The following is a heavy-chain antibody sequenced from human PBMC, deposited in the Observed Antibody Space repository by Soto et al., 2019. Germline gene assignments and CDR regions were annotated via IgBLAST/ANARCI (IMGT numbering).Heavy chain of an antibody. CDR1: GFSFISYA. CDR2: ISCSGATK. D-gene: IGHD6-6*01. V-gene: IGHV3-23*01. Sequence: PGGSLRLSCAASGFSFISYAMSWVRQAPGKGLEWVAAISCSGATKYYADSVKGQFTISRDNSKNTLHLQMNSLRAEDTAVYYCARDQARDFDYWGQGTLVTVSS. CDR3: ARDQARDFDY. J-gene: IGHJ4*02.